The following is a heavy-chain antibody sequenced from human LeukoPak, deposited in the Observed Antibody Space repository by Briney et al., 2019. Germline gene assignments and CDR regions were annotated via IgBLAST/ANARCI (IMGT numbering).Heavy chain of an antibody. Sequence: GGSLRLSCAGSGLTFSHYWMSWVRQAPGKGLEWVANIRQDGSARSYVDSVKGRFTISRDNAKDSLFLQLDSLRADDTAVYYCARIGWPSNGGWYFGQWGQGTLVTVSS. J-gene: IGHJ4*02. D-gene: IGHD6-19*01. CDR1: GLTFSHYW. CDR2: IRQDGSAR. V-gene: IGHV3-7*01. CDR3: ARIGWPSNGGWYFGQ.